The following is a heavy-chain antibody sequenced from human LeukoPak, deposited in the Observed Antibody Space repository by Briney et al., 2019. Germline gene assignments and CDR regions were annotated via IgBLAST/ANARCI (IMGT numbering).Heavy chain of an antibody. J-gene: IGHJ4*02. V-gene: IGHV4-38-2*01. Sequence: TSETLSLTCAVSAYSISSGYYWGWIRQPPGKGLEWIGSIYHSGSTYYNPSLKSRVTISVDTSKNQFSLKLSSVTAADTAVYYCATALRFLEWLFYWGQGTLVTVSS. CDR3: ATALRFLEWLFY. D-gene: IGHD3-3*01. CDR1: AYSISSGYY. CDR2: IYHSGST.